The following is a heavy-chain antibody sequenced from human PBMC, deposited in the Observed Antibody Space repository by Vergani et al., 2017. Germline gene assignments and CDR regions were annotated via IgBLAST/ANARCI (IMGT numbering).Heavy chain of an antibody. Sequence: QVQLQESGPGLVKPSQTLSLTCTVSGGSISSGGYYWSWIRQHPGKGLEWIGYIYYSGSTYYNPALKSRVTISVDTSKNQFSLKLSSVTAADTAVYYCARDSFPSSSWAFDIWGQGTMVTVSS. D-gene: IGHD6-13*01. CDR3: ARDSFPSSSWAFDI. CDR1: GGSISSGGYY. CDR2: IYYSGST. J-gene: IGHJ3*02. V-gene: IGHV4-31*03.